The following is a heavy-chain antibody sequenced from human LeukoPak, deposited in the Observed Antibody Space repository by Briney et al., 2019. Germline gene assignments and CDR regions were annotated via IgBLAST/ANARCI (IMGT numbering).Heavy chain of an antibody. CDR3: ARDGRLVGLGAPDY. V-gene: IGHV1-18*01. CDR2: ISAYNGNT. CDR1: GYTFTSYG. D-gene: IGHD1-26*01. Sequence: ASVTVSCKASGYTFTSYGISWVRQAPGQGLEGMGWISAYNGNTNYAQKLQGRVTMTTDTSTSTAYMELRSLRSDDTAVYYCARDGRLVGLGAPDYWGQGTLVTVSS. J-gene: IGHJ4*02.